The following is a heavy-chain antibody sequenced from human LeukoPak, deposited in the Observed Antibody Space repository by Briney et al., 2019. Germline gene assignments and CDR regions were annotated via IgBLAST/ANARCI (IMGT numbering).Heavy chain of an antibody. Sequence: SETLSLTCTVSGGSISSGSYYWGWIRQSPGKGLEWIGSIHYSGSTYYNLSLKSRVTISVDTSKNQFSLKVKSVNAADTAVYYCARPRASRTYPNDAFDIWGQGTMVTVSS. CDR3: ARPRASRTYPNDAFDI. D-gene: IGHD2-2*01. CDR1: GGSISSGSYY. V-gene: IGHV4-39*01. J-gene: IGHJ3*02. CDR2: IHYSGST.